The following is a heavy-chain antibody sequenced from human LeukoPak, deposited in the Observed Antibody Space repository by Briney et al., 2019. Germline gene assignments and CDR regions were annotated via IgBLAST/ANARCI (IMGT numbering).Heavy chain of an antibody. CDR3: AKKSVGPSQGGALDI. CDR2: ISSSRSYI. Sequence: KSGGSLRLSCAASGFTFSSYSMNWVRQAPGKGLEWVSSISSSRSYIYYADSVKGRFTISRDNSKNTLWLQMNSLSAEDTAVYYCAKKSVGPSQGGALDIWGKGTIVTVSS. D-gene: IGHD1-26*01. J-gene: IGHJ3*02. CDR1: GFTFSSYS. V-gene: IGHV3-21*04.